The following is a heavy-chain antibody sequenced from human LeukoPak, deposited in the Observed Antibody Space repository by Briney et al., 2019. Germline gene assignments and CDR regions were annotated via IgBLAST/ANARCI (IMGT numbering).Heavy chain of an antibody. J-gene: IGHJ2*01. CDR3: ARRVLRYFDWLSPREKPYWYFDL. CDR1: GGSFSGYY. Sequence: SETLSLTCAVYGGSFSGYYWSWIRQPPGKGLEWIGEINHSGSTNYNPSLKSRVTISVDTSKNQFSLKLSSVTAADTAVYYCARRVLRYFDWLSPREKPYWYFDLWGRGTLVTVSS. V-gene: IGHV4-34*01. D-gene: IGHD3-9*01. CDR2: INHSGST.